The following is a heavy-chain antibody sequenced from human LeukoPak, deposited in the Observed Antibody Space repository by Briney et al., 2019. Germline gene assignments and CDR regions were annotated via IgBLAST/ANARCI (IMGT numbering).Heavy chain of an antibody. J-gene: IGHJ3*02. CDR2: KYYSGSA. CDR3: ATPYCSSLSCLDVFNI. D-gene: IGHD2-2*01. Sequence: PSETLSLTCTVSGGSISSGGYYWTWIRQHPGKGLEWIGYKYYSGSAKYNPSLKSRLTISLDTSKNRFSLQLSSVTAADTAMYYCATPYCSSLSCLDVFNIWGQGTMVTVSS. V-gene: IGHV4-31*03. CDR1: GGSISSGGYY.